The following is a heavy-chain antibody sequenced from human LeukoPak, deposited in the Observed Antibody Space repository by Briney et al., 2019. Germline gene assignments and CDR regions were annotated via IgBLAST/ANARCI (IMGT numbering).Heavy chain of an antibody. Sequence: PSGTLSLTCAVSGGSISSSNWWSWVRQPPGKGLEWIGEIYHSGSTNYNPSLKSRVTMSVDTSKNQFSLKLSSVTAADTAVYYCARENLYNWNDALDYWGQGTLVTVSS. J-gene: IGHJ4*02. CDR2: IYHSGST. V-gene: IGHV4-4*02. CDR1: GGSISSSNW. D-gene: IGHD1-1*01. CDR3: ARENLYNWNDALDY.